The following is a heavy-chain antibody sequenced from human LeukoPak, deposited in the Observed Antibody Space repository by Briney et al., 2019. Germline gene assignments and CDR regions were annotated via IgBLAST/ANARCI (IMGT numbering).Heavy chain of an antibody. Sequence: ASVKVSCKASGYSFSTYTMNWVRQAPGQGLEWMGWINPNSGGTNYAQKFQGWVTMTRDTSISTAYMELSRLRSDDTAVYYCAGSPLGGLRYGMDVWGQGTTVTVSS. CDR1: GYSFSTYT. J-gene: IGHJ6*02. CDR3: AGSPLGGLRYGMDV. CDR2: INPNSGGT. V-gene: IGHV1-2*04. D-gene: IGHD5-12*01.